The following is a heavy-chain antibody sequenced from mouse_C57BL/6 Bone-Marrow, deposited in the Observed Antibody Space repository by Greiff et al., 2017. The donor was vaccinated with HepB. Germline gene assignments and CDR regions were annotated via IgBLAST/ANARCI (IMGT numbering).Heavy chain of an antibody. CDR2: IHPNSGST. V-gene: IGHV1-64*01. CDR1: GYTFTSYW. CDR3: ARRYYSFYFDV. D-gene: IGHD2-12*01. J-gene: IGHJ1*03. Sequence: QVQLQQPGAELVKPGASVKLSCKASGYTFTSYWMHWVKQRPGQGLEWIGMIHPNSGSTNYNEKFKSKATLTVDKSSSTAYMQLSSLTSEDSAVYYCARRYYSFYFDVWGTGTTVTVSS.